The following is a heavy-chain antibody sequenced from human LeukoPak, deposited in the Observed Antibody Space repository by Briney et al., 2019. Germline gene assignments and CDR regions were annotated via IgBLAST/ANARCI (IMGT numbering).Heavy chain of an antibody. CDR1: GFTFSSYA. CDR3: ARGAGPAYYYDSSGYPTLAGDFDY. J-gene: IGHJ4*02. Sequence: GGSLRLSCAASGFTFSSYAMSWVRQAPGKGLEWVSSISGNSGNTHYADSVKGRFAISRDNSKNTLYLQMNSLRAEDTAVYYCARGAGPAYYYDSSGYPTLAGDFDYWGQGTLVTVSS. D-gene: IGHD3-22*01. CDR2: ISGNSGNT. V-gene: IGHV3-23*01.